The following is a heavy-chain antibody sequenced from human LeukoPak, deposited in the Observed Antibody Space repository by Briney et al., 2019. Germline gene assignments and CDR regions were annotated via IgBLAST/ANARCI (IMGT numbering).Heavy chain of an antibody. CDR3: ARDLGGVVVAATNLLSPA. Sequence: GASVKVSCKASGYAFTGYYMHWVRQAPGQGLEWMGWINPNSGGTNYAQKFQGRVTMTRDTSISTAYMELSRLRSDDTAVYYCARDLGGVVVAATNLLSPAWGQGTLVTVSS. J-gene: IGHJ4*02. CDR1: GYAFTGYY. D-gene: IGHD2-15*01. V-gene: IGHV1-2*02. CDR2: INPNSGGT.